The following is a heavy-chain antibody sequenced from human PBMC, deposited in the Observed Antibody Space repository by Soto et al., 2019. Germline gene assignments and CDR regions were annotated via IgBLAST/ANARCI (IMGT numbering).Heavy chain of an antibody. J-gene: IGHJ3*02. V-gene: IGHV6-1*01. CDR1: GDRDSRHRAA. Sequence: SQTLSRTYAIPGDRDSRHRAAWNWIRQTPSRGLEWLGRTYYRSKWYNDYAVSVKSRITINPDTSKNQFSLQLNSVTPEDTAVYYCARLRSSLGCDYDFWIGPRKKAFDIWGQRTMVLVSS. D-gene: IGHD3-3*01. CDR2: TYYRSKWYN. CDR3: ARLRSSLGCDYDFWIGPRKKAFDI.